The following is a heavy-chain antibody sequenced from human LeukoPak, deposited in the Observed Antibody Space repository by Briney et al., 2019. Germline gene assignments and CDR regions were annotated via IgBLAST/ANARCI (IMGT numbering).Heavy chain of an antibody. J-gene: IGHJ4*02. CDR1: GFTFSSYA. CDR3: AKVDGSDWYEGFAY. V-gene: IGHV3-23*01. Sequence: GGSLRLSCAASGFTFSSYAMSWVRQAPGKGLEWVSGMSGSGGSTYYADSVKGRFTISRDNSKNTLYLQMNSLRGEDTAIYYCAKVDGSDWYEGFAYWGQGTLVTVSS. CDR2: MSGSGGST. D-gene: IGHD1-1*01.